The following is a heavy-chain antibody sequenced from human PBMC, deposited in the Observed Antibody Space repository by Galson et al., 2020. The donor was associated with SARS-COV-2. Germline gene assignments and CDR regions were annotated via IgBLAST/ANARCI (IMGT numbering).Heavy chain of an antibody. J-gene: IGHJ5*01. CDR2: IYRSGST. D-gene: IGHD5-12*01. CDR1: GYFITSGYQ. CDR3: ARNSGYASAFSDS. V-gene: IGHV4-38-2*01. Sequence: SETLSLTCDVSGYFITSGYQWDWIRLRPGKGLEWIGSIYRSGSTYYNHNPSLKSRVTISVDTSKNQFFLSLISVTPADTAVYYCARNSGYASAFSDSWGQGTLVTVSS.